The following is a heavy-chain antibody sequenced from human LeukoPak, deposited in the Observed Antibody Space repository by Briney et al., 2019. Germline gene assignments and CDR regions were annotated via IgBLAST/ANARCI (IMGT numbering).Heavy chain of an antibody. J-gene: IGHJ5*02. V-gene: IGHV4-38-2*02. D-gene: IGHD3-10*01. CDR1: GYSISSGYY. Sequence: SETLSLTCTVSGYSISSGYYWSWIRQPPGKGLEWIGEINHSGSTNYNPSLKSRVTISVDTSKNQFSLKLSSVTAADTAVYYCAGDHYYGSGSYPNWFDPWGQGTLVTVSS. CDR2: INHSGST. CDR3: AGDHYYGSGSYPNWFDP.